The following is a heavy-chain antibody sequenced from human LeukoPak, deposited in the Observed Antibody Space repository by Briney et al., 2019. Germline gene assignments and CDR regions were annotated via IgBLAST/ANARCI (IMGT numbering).Heavy chain of an antibody. CDR3: ARDGGYDFWSGYYQDY. J-gene: IGHJ4*02. Sequence: PGRSLRLSCATSGFTFSRYAMHWVRQAPGKGLGWVALISYDANIGSNKYYADSVKGRFTISRDNSKNTLYLQMNSLRAEDTAVYYCARDGGYDFWSGYYQDYWGQGTLVTVSS. CDR1: GFTFSRYA. V-gene: IGHV3-30-3*01. CDR2: ISYDANIGSNK. D-gene: IGHD3-3*01.